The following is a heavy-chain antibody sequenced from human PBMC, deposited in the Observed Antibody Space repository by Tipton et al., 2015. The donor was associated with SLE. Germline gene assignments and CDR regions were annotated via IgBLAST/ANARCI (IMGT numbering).Heavy chain of an antibody. CDR2: IWYDGSNK. D-gene: IGHD2-15*01. CDR3: ARDGGGDCSGGSCQGYYYYYMDV. Sequence: SLRLSCAASGFTFSSYGMHWVRQAPGKGLEWVAVIWYDGSNKYYADSVKGRFTISRDNSKNTLYLQMNSLRAEDTAVYYCARDGGGDCSGGSCQGYYYYYMDVWGKGTTVTVSS. CDR1: GFTFSSYG. V-gene: IGHV3-33*01. J-gene: IGHJ6*03.